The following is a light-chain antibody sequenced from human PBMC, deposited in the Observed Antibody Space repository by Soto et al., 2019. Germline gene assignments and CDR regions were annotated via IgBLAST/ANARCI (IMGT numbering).Light chain of an antibody. CDR2: GAS. J-gene: IGKJ4*01. Sequence: EIVMTQSPATLSVSPGERANLSCRASQSVSSNLAWYQQKPGQAPRLLIYGASTRATGIPARFSGSGSGTEFTLTISSLESEDFAVYYCDQGVTFGGGTKVEIK. V-gene: IGKV3-15*01. CDR3: DQGVT. CDR1: QSVSSN.